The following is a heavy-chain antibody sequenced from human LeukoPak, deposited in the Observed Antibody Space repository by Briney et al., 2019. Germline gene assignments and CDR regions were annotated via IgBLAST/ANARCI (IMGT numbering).Heavy chain of an antibody. Sequence: PSETLSLTCTVSGGSISSYYWSWIRQPPGKGLEWIGSIYYSGSTYYNPSLKSRVTISVDTSKNQFSLKLSSVTAADTAVYYCARVGSGWEGYYFDYWGQGTLVTVSS. J-gene: IGHJ4*02. D-gene: IGHD6-19*01. V-gene: IGHV4-59*12. CDR3: ARVGSGWEGYYFDY. CDR1: GGSISSYY. CDR2: IYYSGST.